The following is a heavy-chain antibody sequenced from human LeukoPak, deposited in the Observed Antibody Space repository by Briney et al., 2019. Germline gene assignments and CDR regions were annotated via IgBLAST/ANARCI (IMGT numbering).Heavy chain of an antibody. CDR1: GFTFDDYA. CDR2: ISWNSGSI. V-gene: IGHV3-9*01. D-gene: IGHD3-10*01. CDR3: AKDSDGSGSPSPFDY. J-gene: IGHJ4*02. Sequence: GGSLRLSCAASGFTFDDYAMHWVRQAPGKGLEWVSGISWNSGSIGYADSVKGRFTISRDNAKNSLYLQMNSLRAEDTALYYYAKDSDGSGSPSPFDYWGQGTLVTVSS.